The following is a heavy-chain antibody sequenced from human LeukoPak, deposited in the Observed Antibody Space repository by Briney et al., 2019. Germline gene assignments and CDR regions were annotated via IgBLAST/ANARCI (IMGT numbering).Heavy chain of an antibody. CDR3: ASGIVSGYYGSGSYYYFDY. D-gene: IGHD3-10*01. Sequence: SETLSLTCSVSGGSINSYYWSWIRQPPGKGLEWIGYIYYSGSTNYNPSLKSRVTISVDTSKNQFSLKLSSVTAADTAVYYCASGIVSGYYGSGSYYYFDYWGQGTLVTVSS. J-gene: IGHJ4*02. V-gene: IGHV4-59*01. CDR1: GGSINSYY. CDR2: IYYSGST.